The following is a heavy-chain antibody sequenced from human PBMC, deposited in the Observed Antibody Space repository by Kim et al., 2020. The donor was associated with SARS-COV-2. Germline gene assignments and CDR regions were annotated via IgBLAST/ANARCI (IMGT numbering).Heavy chain of an antibody. CDR1: GGTFSSYA. V-gene: IGHV1-69*04. CDR2: IIPILSIA. CDR3: ARPGDTAMVNDAFDI. Sequence: SVKVSCKASGGTFSSYAISWVRQAPGQGLEWMGRIIPILSIANYAQKFQGRVTITADKSTSTAYMELSSLRSEDTAVYYCARPGDTAMVNDAFDIWGQGTMVTVSS. J-gene: IGHJ3*02. D-gene: IGHD5-18*01.